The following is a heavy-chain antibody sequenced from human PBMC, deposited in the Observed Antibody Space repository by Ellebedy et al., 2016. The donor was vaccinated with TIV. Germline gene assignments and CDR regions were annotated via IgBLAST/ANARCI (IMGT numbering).Heavy chain of an antibody. V-gene: IGHV3-23*01. J-gene: IGHJ2*01. CDR2: ITTSGVSV. Sequence: PGGSLRLSCAASGFTFSSYAMSWVRQAPGKGLEWVSGITTSGVSVYSGDSVKGRFSISRDTSKNPLYLQMTTLGVEDTAVYYCAKGLTGDRGGWCWYFDLWGRGTLVTVSS. D-gene: IGHD7-27*01. CDR3: AKGLTGDRGGWCWYFDL. CDR1: GFTFSSYA.